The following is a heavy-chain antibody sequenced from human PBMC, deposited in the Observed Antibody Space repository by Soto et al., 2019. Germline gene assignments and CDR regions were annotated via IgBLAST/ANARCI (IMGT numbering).Heavy chain of an antibody. V-gene: IGHV2-5*02. Sequence: QITLRESGPALVKPTQTLTLTCTFSGFSLNSRGVGVGWVRQPPGKALEWLAIVYWDDDKRYRPSQRSRLSIRKDTPKSQVVLTLTNADHVDTATYYCVHRGPVDETGMGFDFWGHGSLVIVSS. CDR3: VHRGPVDETGMGFDF. J-gene: IGHJ4*01. CDR1: GFSLNSRGVG. CDR2: VYWDDDK.